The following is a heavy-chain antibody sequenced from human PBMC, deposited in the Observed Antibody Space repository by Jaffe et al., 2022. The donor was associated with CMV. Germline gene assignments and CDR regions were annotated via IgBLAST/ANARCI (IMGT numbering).Heavy chain of an antibody. CDR3: ASPALGGPPWGDAFDI. V-gene: IGHV1-69*09. D-gene: IGHD3-16*01. CDR1: GGTFSSYA. Sequence: QVQLVQSGAEVKKPGSSVKVSCKASGGTFSSYAISWVRQAPGQGLEWMGRIIPILGIANYAQKFQGRVTITADKSTSTAYMELSSLRSEDTAVYYCASPALGGPPWGDAFDIWGQGTMVTVSS. J-gene: IGHJ3*02. CDR2: IIPILGIA.